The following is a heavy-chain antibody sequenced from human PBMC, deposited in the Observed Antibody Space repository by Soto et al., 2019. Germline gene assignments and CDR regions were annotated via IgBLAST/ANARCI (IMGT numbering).Heavy chain of an antibody. CDR1: GFTFSSYS. V-gene: IGHV3-48*02. Sequence: GGSLRLSCAASGFTFSSYSMNWVRQAPGKGLEWVSFISSSSSTIYYADSVKGRFTISRDNAKNSLYLQMNSLRDEDTAVYYCAREAYYYGSGSYYNPYYYYGMDVWGQGTTVTVSS. CDR2: ISSSSSTI. D-gene: IGHD3-10*01. CDR3: AREAYYYGSGSYYNPYYYYGMDV. J-gene: IGHJ6*02.